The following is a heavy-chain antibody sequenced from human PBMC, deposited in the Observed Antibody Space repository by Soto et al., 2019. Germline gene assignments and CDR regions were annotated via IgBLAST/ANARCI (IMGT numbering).Heavy chain of an antibody. CDR1: GYTFTSYG. V-gene: IGHV1-18*01. D-gene: IGHD6-13*01. J-gene: IGHJ4*02. CDR2: ISAYNGNT. Sequence: QVQLVQSGAEVKKPGASVKVSCKASGYTFTSYGISWVRQAPGQGLEWMGWISAYNGNTNYAQKLQGRVTMTTDTSPSTAYMALRSLRSADTAVYYCARESSSSCHDYWGQGTLVTVSS. CDR3: ARESSSSCHDY.